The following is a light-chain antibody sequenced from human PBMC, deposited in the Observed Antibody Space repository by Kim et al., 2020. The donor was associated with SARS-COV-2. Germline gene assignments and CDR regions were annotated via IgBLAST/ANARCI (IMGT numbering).Light chain of an antibody. CDR1: QSISSW. J-gene: IGKJ1*01. CDR2: KAS. CDR3: QQYNSYPWT. Sequence: AAVGDRVTITCRASQSISSWLTWYQQKPGKAPKLLIYKASSLESGVPSRFSGSGSGTEFTLTISSLQPDDFATYYCQQYNSYPWTFGQGTKVDIK. V-gene: IGKV1-5*03.